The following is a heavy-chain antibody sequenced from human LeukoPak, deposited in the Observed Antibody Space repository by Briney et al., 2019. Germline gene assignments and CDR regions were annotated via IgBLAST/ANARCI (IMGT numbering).Heavy chain of an antibody. CDR1: GGSLTLYY. Sequence: SEPLSLTCTVSGGSLTLYYWNWIRRSPGKGLEWIGYDYTSGIPHYSRSLKRRVTISLDTSKNHFSLMLSSVTAADTAVYFCARATQRYCSGTTCFPYWFDTWGQGTLATVSS. CDR2: DYTSGIP. D-gene: IGHD2-2*01. V-gene: IGHV4-59*01. J-gene: IGHJ5*02. CDR3: ARATQRYCSGTTCFPYWFDT.